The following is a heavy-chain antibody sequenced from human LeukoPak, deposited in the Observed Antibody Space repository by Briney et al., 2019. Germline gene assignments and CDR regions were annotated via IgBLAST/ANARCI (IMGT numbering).Heavy chain of an antibody. CDR1: GFTFSDFY. V-gene: IGHV3-11*01. J-gene: IGHJ4*02. D-gene: IGHD6-19*01. Sequence: TGGSLRLSCAASGFTFSDFYMNWIRQAPGKGLEWVSYISGSVSTTYYADSVKGRFTISRDNAKNSLYLQMNSLRAEDTAVYYCARSRQWHDFWGQGTLVTVSS. CDR2: ISGSVSTT. CDR3: ARSRQWHDF.